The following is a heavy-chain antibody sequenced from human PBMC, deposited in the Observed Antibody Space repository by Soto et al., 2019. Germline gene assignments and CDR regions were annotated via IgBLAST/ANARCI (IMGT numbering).Heavy chain of an antibody. CDR2: IYHSGST. CDR1: GGSISSGGSS. V-gene: IGHV4-30-2*01. D-gene: IGHD6-19*01. Sequence: QLQLQESGSGLVKPSQTLSLTCAVSGGSISSGGSSWSWIRQPPGKGLEWIGYIYHSGSTYYNPSLKSRVTISVDRSKNQFSLKLSSVTAAGTAVYYCARAGDSSGPVALGYWGQGTLVTVSS. CDR3: ARAGDSSGPVALGY. J-gene: IGHJ4*02.